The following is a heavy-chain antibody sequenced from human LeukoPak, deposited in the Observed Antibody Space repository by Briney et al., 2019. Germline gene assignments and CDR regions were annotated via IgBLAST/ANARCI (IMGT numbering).Heavy chain of an antibody. Sequence: ASVKVSCKASGYTFTGYYMHWVRQAPGQGLEWMGWINPNSGGTNYAQKFQGRVTMTRDTSISTAYMELSRLRSDDTAVYYCATAPYSTVVTHFDYWGQGTLVTVSS. CDR1: GYTFTGYY. D-gene: IGHD4-23*01. J-gene: IGHJ4*02. V-gene: IGHV1-2*02. CDR2: INPNSGGT. CDR3: ATAPYSTVVTHFDY.